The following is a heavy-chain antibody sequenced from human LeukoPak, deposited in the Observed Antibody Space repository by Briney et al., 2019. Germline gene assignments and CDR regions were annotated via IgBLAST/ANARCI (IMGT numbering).Heavy chain of an antibody. D-gene: IGHD5-24*01. CDR2: INHSGST. V-gene: IGHV4-34*01. J-gene: IGHJ4*02. CDR1: GGSFSGYY. Sequence: SETLSLTCAVYGGSFSGYYWSWIRQHPGKGLEWIGEINHSGSTNYNPSLKSRVTISVDTSKNQFSLKLSSVTAADTAVYYCARPLLDGYKDFDYWGQGTLVTVSS. CDR3: ARPLLDGYKDFDY.